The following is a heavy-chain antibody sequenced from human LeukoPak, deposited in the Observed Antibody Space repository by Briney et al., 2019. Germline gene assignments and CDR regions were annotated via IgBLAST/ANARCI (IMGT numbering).Heavy chain of an antibody. CDR3: TTSMGPYSGSYYHPKLTLKNAFDI. D-gene: IGHD1-26*01. J-gene: IGHJ3*02. CDR2: IKSKTDGGTT. CDR1: GFTFSNAW. Sequence: GGSLRLSCAASGFTFSNAWMSWVRQAPGKGLEWVGRIKSKTDGGTTDYAAPVKGRFTISRDDSKNTLYLQMNSLKTEDTAVYYCTTSMGPYSGSYYHPKLTLKNAFDIWGQGTMVTVSS. V-gene: IGHV3-15*01.